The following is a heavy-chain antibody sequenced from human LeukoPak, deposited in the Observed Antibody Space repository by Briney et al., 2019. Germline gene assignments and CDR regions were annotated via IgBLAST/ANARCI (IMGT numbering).Heavy chain of an antibody. V-gene: IGHV1-2*02. CDR2: INPNSGGT. Sequence: ASVKVSCKASGYTFTGYYMHWVRQAPGQGLEWMGWINPNSGGTNYAQKFQGRVTMTRDTSISTAYMELSRLRSDDTAVYYCARRIVGAGHDAFDIWGQGTMVTVSS. CDR1: GYTFTGYY. J-gene: IGHJ3*02. CDR3: ARRIVGAGHDAFDI. D-gene: IGHD1-26*01.